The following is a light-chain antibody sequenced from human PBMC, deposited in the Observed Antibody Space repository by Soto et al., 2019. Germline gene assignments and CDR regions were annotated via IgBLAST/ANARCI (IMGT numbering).Light chain of an antibody. CDR2: QDS. CDR1: KLGDKY. CDR3: QAWDSSTANYV. J-gene: IGLJ1*01. Sequence: SYELTQPPSVSVSPGQTASITCSGDKLGDKYACWYQQKPGQSPVLVIYQDSKRPSGIPERFSGSNSGNTATLTISATQAMDEADYYCQAWDSSTANYVFGTGTKLTVL. V-gene: IGLV3-1*01.